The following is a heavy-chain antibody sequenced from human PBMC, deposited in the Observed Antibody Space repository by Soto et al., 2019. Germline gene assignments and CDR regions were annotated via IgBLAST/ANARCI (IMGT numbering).Heavy chain of an antibody. CDR1: GYTFTNFF. V-gene: IGHV1-46*01. CDR3: ARDLGSRVAVAGTCYFDY. CDR2: INPGGGST. D-gene: IGHD6-19*01. Sequence: QVQLVQSGAEVKGPGASVKISCKASGYTFTNFFIHWVRQAPGQGLEWMGIINPGGGSTDYAQKFKGRVTLTRDASTNTVHMELSSLRSEDTAVYYCARDLGSRVAVAGTCYFDYWGQGTLVTVSS. J-gene: IGHJ4*02.